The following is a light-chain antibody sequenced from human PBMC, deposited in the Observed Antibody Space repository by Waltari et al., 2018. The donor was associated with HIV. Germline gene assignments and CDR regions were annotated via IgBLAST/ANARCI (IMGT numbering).Light chain of an antibody. CDR3: SSHAGSKVV. J-gene: IGLJ2*01. V-gene: IGLV3-19*01. CDR1: SLRTYY. Sequence: SSELTQDPAVSVALGQTVRITCQGDSLRTYYASWCQQKPGQAPVLVIYGKNNRPSGIPDRFSGSKSGNTASLTVSGLQPEDEADYYCSSHAGSKVVFGGGTRLTVL. CDR2: GKN.